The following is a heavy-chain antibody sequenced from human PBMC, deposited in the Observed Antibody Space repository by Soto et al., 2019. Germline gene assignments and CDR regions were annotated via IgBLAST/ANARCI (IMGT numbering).Heavy chain of an antibody. D-gene: IGHD2-15*01. CDR2: ISSSSSYI. J-gene: IGHJ3*02. CDR3: ARDSPPCSGGSCFPFLVSRRPHDDAFDI. CDR1: GFTFSSYS. Sequence: GGSLRLSCAASGFTFSSYSMNWVRQAPGKGLEWVSSISSSSSYIYYADSVKGRFTISRDSAKNSLYLQMNSLRAEDTAVYYCARDSPPCSGGSCFPFLVSRRPHDDAFDIWGQGTMVTVSS. V-gene: IGHV3-21*01.